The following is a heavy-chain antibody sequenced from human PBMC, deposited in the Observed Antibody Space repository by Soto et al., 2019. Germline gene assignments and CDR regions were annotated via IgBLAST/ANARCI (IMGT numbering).Heavy chain of an antibody. V-gene: IGHV3-30*03. CDR1: GFTFSSYG. Sequence: PGGSLRLSCAASGFTFSSYGMHWIRQAPGKGLEWVAVISYDGSNKYYADSVLGRFTISRDNSKNTLYLQMHSLRAEDTAVYYCASKGIAAAGFYYYGMDVWGQGTTVTVSS. CDR3: ASKGIAAAGFYYYGMDV. J-gene: IGHJ6*02. D-gene: IGHD6-13*01. CDR2: ISYDGSNK.